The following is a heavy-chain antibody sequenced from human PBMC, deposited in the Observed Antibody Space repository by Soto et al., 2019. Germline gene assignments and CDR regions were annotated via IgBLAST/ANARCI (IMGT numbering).Heavy chain of an antibody. D-gene: IGHD3-16*01. Sequence: SETLSLTCTVSSDSISRYYWSWIRQPPGKGLEWIGYIYYTGSTNSNPSLRSRLTMSVDASQNQFSLKLNSVTAADTAVYFCARGGDVYTTSFFDYWGLGTLVTVS. CDR2: IYYTGST. CDR3: ARGGDVYTTSFFDY. CDR1: SDSISRYY. V-gene: IGHV4-59*01. J-gene: IGHJ4*02.